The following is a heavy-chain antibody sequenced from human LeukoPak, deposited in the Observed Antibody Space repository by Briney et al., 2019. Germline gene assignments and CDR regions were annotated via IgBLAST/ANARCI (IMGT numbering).Heavy chain of an antibody. Sequence: GASVKVSCKASGGTFSSYGISWVRQPPGQGLECMGGIIPLFGTTTYAQKFQGRVTITADESASTAYMELSSLRSDDTAVYYCARDPGHSSGWYNFDYWGQGTLVTVSS. D-gene: IGHD6-19*01. CDR1: GGTFSSYG. CDR2: IIPLFGTT. V-gene: IGHV1-69*13. CDR3: ARDPGHSSGWYNFDY. J-gene: IGHJ4*02.